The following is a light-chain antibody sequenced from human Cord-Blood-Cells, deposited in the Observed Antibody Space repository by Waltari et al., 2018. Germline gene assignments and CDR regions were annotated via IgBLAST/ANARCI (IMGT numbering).Light chain of an antibody. J-gene: IGLJ2*01. V-gene: IGLV2-23*02. CDR1: SSDVGSYNL. Sequence: QSALTQPASVSGSPGQSITISCTGTSSDVGSYNLVPWYQQHPDKAPKLMIYEVSKRPSGVSNRFSGSKSGNTASLTISGLQAEDEADYYCCSYAGSSTFVVFGGGTKLTVL. CDR3: CSYAGSSTFVV. CDR2: EVS.